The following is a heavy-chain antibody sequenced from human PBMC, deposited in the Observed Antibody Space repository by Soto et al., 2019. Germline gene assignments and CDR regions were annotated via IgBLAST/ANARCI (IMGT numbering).Heavy chain of an antibody. D-gene: IGHD5-18*01. CDR2: INHSGST. CDR3: ARGYSYGLYYYYYYGMDV. V-gene: IGHV4-34*01. CDR1: GGSFSGYY. J-gene: IGHJ6*02. Sequence: SETLSLTCAVYGGSFSGYYWSWIRQPPGKGLEWIGEINHSGSTNYNPSLKSRVTISVDTSKNQFSLKLSSVTAADTAVYYCARGYSYGLYYYYYYGMDVWGRGTTVTVSS.